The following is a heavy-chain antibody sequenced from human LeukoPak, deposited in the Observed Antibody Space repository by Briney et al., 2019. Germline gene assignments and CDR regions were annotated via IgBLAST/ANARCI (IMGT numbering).Heavy chain of an antibody. CDR2: ISAYNGNT. D-gene: IGHD5-12*01. CDR3: ARGVSGYSGYVKVFDY. V-gene: IGHV1-18*01. Sequence: ASVKVSCKASGYTFTSYGISWVRQAPGQGLEWMGWISAYNGNTSYAQKLQGRVTMTTDTSTSTAYMELRSLRSDDTAVYYCARGVSGYSGYVKVFDYWGQGTLVTVSS. CDR1: GYTFTSYG. J-gene: IGHJ4*02.